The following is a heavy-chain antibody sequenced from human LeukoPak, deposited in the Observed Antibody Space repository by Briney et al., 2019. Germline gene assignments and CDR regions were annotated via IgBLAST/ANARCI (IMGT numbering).Heavy chain of an antibody. D-gene: IGHD3-22*01. J-gene: IGHJ3*01. CDR1: GFTVSSNY. Sequence: GGSLRLSCAASGFTVSSNYMSWVRQAPGKGLEWVSLIYRDASTDYADSVKGRFTISRDNSKNTLYLQMNSLRAEDTAVYYCARVFITRKDNAFDLWGQGTMVTVSS. CDR3: ARVFITRKDNAFDL. CDR2: IYRDAST. V-gene: IGHV3-53*01.